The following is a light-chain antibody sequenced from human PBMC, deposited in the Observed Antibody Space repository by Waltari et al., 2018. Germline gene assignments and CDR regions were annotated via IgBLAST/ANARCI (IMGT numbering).Light chain of an antibody. CDR2: QDT. Sequence: SYDLTQPPSVSASPGQTASIACFGDKLGDKFVSWYPQKPGQSPVLVFCQDTKRPSVIPGRFSASNYGNTATLTVSETQAVDAASYYCQTWDSNTVVFGGGTTLTVL. CDR1: KLGDKF. CDR3: QTWDSNTVV. V-gene: IGLV3-1*01. J-gene: IGLJ2*01.